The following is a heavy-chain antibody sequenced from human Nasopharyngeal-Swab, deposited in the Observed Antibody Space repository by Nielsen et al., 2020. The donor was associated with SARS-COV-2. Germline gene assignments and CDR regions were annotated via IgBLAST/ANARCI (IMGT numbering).Heavy chain of an antibody. Sequence: GESLKISCATSGFTFDSYGMSWIRQAPGKGLEWVSAISRTGDKTFHADSVRGRFTVSRDKSKSTMYLQMNSLRGDDTAVYYCAKEMLARGVVTQWDSWGQGTLVSVSA. D-gene: IGHD3-3*01. CDR3: AKEMLARGVVTQWDS. V-gene: IGHV3-23*01. CDR1: GFTFDSYG. CDR2: ISRTGDKT. J-gene: IGHJ4*02.